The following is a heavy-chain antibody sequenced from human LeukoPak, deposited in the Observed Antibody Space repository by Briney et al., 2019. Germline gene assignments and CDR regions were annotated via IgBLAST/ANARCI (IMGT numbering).Heavy chain of an antibody. V-gene: IGHV4-39*01. J-gene: IGHJ4*02. Sequence: SETLSLTCTVSGGSFSSSSAYWGWIRQPPGKGLVWIGSIYYSKNTYYNPSPKSRVTISADTSKNQFSLTLGSVSATDTAVYYCVSPRGFSYGYFDYWGQGTLVTVSS. D-gene: IGHD5-18*01. CDR3: VSPRGFSYGYFDY. CDR2: IYYSKNT. CDR1: GGSFSSSSAY.